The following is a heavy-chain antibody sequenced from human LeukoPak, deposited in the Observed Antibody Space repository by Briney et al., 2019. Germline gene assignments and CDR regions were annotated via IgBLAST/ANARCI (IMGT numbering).Heavy chain of an antibody. V-gene: IGHV3-23*01. D-gene: IGHD6-13*01. Sequence: GGSLRLACAASGFTLSNYAMSWVRQAPGKGLEWVSVIISTGGNTYYADSVKGRFTISRDNSKNTLYLQMNSLRAEDTAVYYCAKASPGIAAAGTYAFDIWGQGTMVTVSS. J-gene: IGHJ3*02. CDR1: GFTLSNYA. CDR3: AKASPGIAAAGTYAFDI. CDR2: IISTGGNT.